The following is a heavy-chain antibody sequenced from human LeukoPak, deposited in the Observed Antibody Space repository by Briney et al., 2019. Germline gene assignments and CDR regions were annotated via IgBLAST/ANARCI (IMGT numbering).Heavy chain of an antibody. CDR3: ARSEASGSHLQY. CDR2: ISAYNGNT. V-gene: IGHV1-18*01. J-gene: IGHJ4*02. Sequence: ASVKVSCKASGYTFTSYGISWVRQAPGQGLEWMGWISAYNGNTNYAQKLRGRVTMTTDTSTSTAYMELRSLRSDDTAVYYCARSEASGSHLQYWGQGTLVTVSS. CDR1: GYTFTSYG. D-gene: IGHD1-26*01.